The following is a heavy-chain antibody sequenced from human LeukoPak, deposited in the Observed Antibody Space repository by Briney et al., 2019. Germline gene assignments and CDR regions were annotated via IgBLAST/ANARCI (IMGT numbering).Heavy chain of an antibody. Sequence: GGSLRLSCAASGFTFNNYSMHWVRQAPGKGLEWVAVISYDGSNKYYADSVKGRFIISRDNSKNTLYLQMNSQRAEDTAVYYCARDPWANFGSQPRYGMDVWGQGTTVTVSS. V-gene: IGHV3-30-3*01. CDR2: ISYDGSNK. CDR1: GFTFNNYS. D-gene: IGHD1-7*01. J-gene: IGHJ6*02. CDR3: ARDPWANFGSQPRYGMDV.